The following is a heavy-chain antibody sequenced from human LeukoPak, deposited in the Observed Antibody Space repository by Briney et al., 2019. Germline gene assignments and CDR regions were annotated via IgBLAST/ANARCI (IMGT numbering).Heavy chain of an antibody. J-gene: IGHJ4*02. CDR3: ATCARNFYCYRFDY. D-gene: IGHD2-2*02. Sequence: SVKVSCKASGGTFSSYAISWVRQAPGQGLEWMGGIIPIFGTANYAQKFQGRVTITADESTSTAYMELSSLRSEDTAVYYCATCARNFYCYRFDYWGQGTLVTVSS. CDR1: GGTFSSYA. CDR2: IIPIFGTA. V-gene: IGHV1-69*13.